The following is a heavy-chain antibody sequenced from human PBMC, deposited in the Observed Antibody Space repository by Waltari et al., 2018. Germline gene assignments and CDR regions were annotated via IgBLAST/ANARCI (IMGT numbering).Heavy chain of an antibody. CDR2: IYPVDSHT. CDR1: GYTFTNYW. Sequence: EVQLVQSGTEVKKPGESLKISCEGSGYTFTNYWIGWVRQVPGKGLEWMGIIYPVDSHTTYSPSFQGQVTISVDKSINTVYLQWSSLKASDTAMYYCARRNYNSLGYFEFWGRGTLVTVSS. J-gene: IGHJ4*02. CDR3: ARRNYNSLGYFEF. V-gene: IGHV5-51*01. D-gene: IGHD3-10*01.